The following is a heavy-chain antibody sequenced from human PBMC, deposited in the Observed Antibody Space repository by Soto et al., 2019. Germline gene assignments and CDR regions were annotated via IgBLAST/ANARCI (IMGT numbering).Heavy chain of an antibody. CDR1: GYTFTSYG. D-gene: IGHD6-19*01. V-gene: IGHV1-18*01. CDR2: ISAYNGNT. Sequence: QVQLVQSGAEVKKPGASVKVSCKASGYTFTSYGISWVRQAPGQGLEWMGWISAYNGNTNYAQQLQGRVTRTKDTSTSTAYIELRSLRYDDTAVYYCARAYSSGPPTHYWGQGTLVTVSS. J-gene: IGHJ4*02. CDR3: ARAYSSGPPTHY.